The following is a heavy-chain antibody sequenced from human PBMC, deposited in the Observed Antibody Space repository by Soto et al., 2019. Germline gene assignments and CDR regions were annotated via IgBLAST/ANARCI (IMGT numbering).Heavy chain of an antibody. CDR1: GGSISSYY. Sequence: SETLSLTCTVSGGSISSYYWSWIRQPPGKGLEWIGYIYYSGSTSYNPSLKSRVTISVDTSKNQFSLKLSSVTAADTAVYYCARGGVLLWFGESPGGWFDPWGQGTLVTVSS. CDR2: IYYSGST. D-gene: IGHD3-10*01. CDR3: ARGGVLLWFGESPGGWFDP. V-gene: IGHV4-59*01. J-gene: IGHJ5*02.